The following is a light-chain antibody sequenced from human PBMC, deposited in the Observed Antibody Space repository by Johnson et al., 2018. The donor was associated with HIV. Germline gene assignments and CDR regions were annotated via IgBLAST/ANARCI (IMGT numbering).Light chain of an antibody. J-gene: IGLJ1*01. CDR1: SSNIGNNY. Sequence: QAVLTQPPSVSAAPGQKVTISCSGTSSNIGNNYVSWYQQFTGTAPKLVIHDNNKRPSGIPDRFSGSKSGTSATLGIPGLPPGDEADYYCGTWDSSLSAGGANYVFGTGTKVTVL. CDR3: GTWDSSLSAGGANYV. CDR2: DNN. V-gene: IGLV1-51*01.